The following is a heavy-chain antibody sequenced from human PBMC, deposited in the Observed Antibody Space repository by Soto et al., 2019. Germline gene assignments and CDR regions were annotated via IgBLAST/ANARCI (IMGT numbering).Heavy chain of an antibody. CDR2: INHSGST. Sequence: SETLSLTCAVYGGSFSGYYCSWIRQPPGKGLECIGEINHSGSTNYNPSLKSRVTISVDTSKNQFSLKLSSVTAADTAVYYCASLSPYSSRTKYYYYYYYMDVWGKGTTVTVSS. J-gene: IGHJ6*03. V-gene: IGHV4-34*01. CDR1: GGSFSGYY. CDR3: ASLSPYSSRTKYYYYYYYMDV. D-gene: IGHD6-13*01.